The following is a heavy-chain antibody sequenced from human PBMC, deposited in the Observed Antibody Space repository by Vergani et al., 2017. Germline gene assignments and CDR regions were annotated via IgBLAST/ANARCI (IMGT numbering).Heavy chain of an antibody. Sequence: EVQLVESGGGLVKPGGSLRLSCAASGFTFSSYAMSWVRQAPGKGLEWVSAISGSGGSTYYADSVKGRFTISRDNSKNTLYLQMNSLRAEDTAVYYCAKDPQPYPTYNGNYAQSTQFDYWGQGTLVTVSS. CDR1: GFTFSSYA. CDR2: ISGSGGST. V-gene: IGHV3-23*04. D-gene: IGHD1-7*01. J-gene: IGHJ4*02. CDR3: AKDPQPYPTYNGNYAQSTQFDY.